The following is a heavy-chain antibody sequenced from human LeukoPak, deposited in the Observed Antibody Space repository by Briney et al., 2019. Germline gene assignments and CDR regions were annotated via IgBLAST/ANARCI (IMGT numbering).Heavy chain of an antibody. CDR3: ARVPYGPYQTNAFDI. CDR2: INTNTGNP. V-gene: IGHV7-4-1*02. D-gene: IGHD2-2*01. Sequence: ASVKVSCKASGYTFTSYAMNWVRQAPGQGLEWMGWINTNTGNPTYAQGFTGRFVFSLDTSVSTAYLQISSLKAEDTAVYYCARVPYGPYQTNAFDIWGQGTMVTVSS. CDR1: GYTFTSYA. J-gene: IGHJ3*02.